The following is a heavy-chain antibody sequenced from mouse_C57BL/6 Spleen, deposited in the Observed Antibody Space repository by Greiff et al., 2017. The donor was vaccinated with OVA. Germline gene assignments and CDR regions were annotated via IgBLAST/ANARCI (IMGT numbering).Heavy chain of an antibody. CDR2: IYPGDGDT. CDR1: GYAFSSSW. Sequence: QVQLQQSGPELVKPGASVKISCKASGYAFSSSWMNWVQQRPGKGLEWIGRIYPGDGDTNYNGKFKGKATLTADKSSSTAYMQLSSLTSEDSAVYFCASHYYGSSYWFAYWGQGTLVTVSA. V-gene: IGHV1-82*01. J-gene: IGHJ3*01. CDR3: ASHYYGSSYWFAY. D-gene: IGHD1-1*01.